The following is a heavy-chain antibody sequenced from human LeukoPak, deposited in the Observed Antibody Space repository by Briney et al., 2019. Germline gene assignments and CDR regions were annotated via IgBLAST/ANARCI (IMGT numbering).Heavy chain of an antibody. Sequence: PSETLSLTCTVSGDSISGFYWSWIRQPAGKGMQWIGRISTSGSTNYNPSLKSRVTMSVDRSTNEFSLTVGSVTAADTALYYCARGLPSYGDYVDYYFYMDVWGKGTTVTVSS. V-gene: IGHV4-4*07. CDR2: ISTSGST. CDR1: GDSISGFY. J-gene: IGHJ6*03. D-gene: IGHD4-17*01. CDR3: ARGLPSYGDYVDYYFYMDV.